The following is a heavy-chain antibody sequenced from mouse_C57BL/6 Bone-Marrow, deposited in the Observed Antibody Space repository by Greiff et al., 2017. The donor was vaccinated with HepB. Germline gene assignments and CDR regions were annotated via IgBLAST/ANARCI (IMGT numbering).Heavy chain of an antibody. V-gene: IGHV1-55*01. CDR1: GYTFTSYW. D-gene: IGHD2-5*01. CDR3: ARRDGDSNYLAWFAY. CDR2: IYPGSGST. Sequence: QVQLQQPGAELVKPGASVKMSCKASGYTFTSYWITWVKQRPGQGLEWIGDIYPGSGSTNYNEKFKSKATLTVDTSSSTAYMQLSSLTSEDSAVYYFARRDGDSNYLAWFAYWGQGTLVTVSA. J-gene: IGHJ3*01.